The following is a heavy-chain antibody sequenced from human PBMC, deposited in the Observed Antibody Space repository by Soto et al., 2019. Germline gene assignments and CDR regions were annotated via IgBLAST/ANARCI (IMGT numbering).Heavy chain of an antibody. CDR3: AREGSYSAYNFAHGIQLWSFDF. V-gene: IGHV4-59*12. J-gene: IGHJ4*02. CDR2: IFYSGST. CDR1: DGSISNYY. Sequence: SETLSLTYTVSDGSISNYYWSWIRQPPGKGLEWIGYIFYSGSTSFNPSLESRVAMSVDTSKNHFSLNLSSVTAADMAVYYCAREGSYSAYNFAHGIQLWSFDFWGQGALVTVSS. D-gene: IGHD5-18*01.